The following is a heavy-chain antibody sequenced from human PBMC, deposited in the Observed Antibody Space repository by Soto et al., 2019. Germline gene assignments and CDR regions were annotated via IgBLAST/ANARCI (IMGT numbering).Heavy chain of an antibody. J-gene: IGHJ6*02. CDR3: ARSEEDSDYYYYGLDV. D-gene: IGHD2-15*01. Sequence: SQTLSLTCVGSGDTVSSNSVAWNWVRQSPSRGLEWLGRTYYRSRWYSDYAVSVRSRIDINADTSKNQVSLQLNSVAPEDTAVYYCARSEEDSDYYYYGLDVWGQGSTVTVSS. CDR1: GDTVSSNSVA. V-gene: IGHV6-1*01. CDR2: TYYRSRWYS.